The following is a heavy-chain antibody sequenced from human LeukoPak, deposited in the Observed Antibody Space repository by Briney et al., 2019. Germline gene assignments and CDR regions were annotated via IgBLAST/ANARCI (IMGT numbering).Heavy chain of an antibody. J-gene: IGHJ3*02. D-gene: IGHD2-15*01. CDR1: GGSISNYY. Sequence: SETLSLTCTVSGGSISNYYWSWIRQPPGKGLEWIGYNYISGSTNYNPSLKSRVTISVDTSNMQFSLKLRSMTASDTAVYYCARMVIRAYCSGDGCHEHAFDIWGQGTTVSVSS. CDR3: ARMVIRAYCSGDGCHEHAFDI. V-gene: IGHV4-4*08. CDR2: NYISGST.